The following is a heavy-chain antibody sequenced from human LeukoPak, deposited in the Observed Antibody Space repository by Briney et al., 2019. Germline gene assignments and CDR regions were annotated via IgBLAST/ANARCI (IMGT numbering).Heavy chain of an antibody. V-gene: IGHV3-30*04. D-gene: IGHD3-22*01. J-gene: IGHJ4*02. CDR3: ARHAGDSSGYYFRGNYFDY. CDR1: GFTFSSYA. CDR2: ISYDGSNK. Sequence: GGSLRLSCAASGFTFSSYAMHWVRQAPGKGLEWVAVISYDGSNKYYADSVKGRFTISRDNSKNTLYLQMNSLRAEDTAVYYCARHAGDSSGYYFRGNYFDYWGQGTLVTVSS.